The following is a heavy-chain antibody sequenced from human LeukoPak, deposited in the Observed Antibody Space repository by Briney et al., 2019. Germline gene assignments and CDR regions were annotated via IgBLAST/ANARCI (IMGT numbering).Heavy chain of an antibody. CDR2: ISGSGSGGST. V-gene: IGHV3-23*01. D-gene: IGHD5-24*01. CDR1: GFTLSNSA. J-gene: IGHJ4*02. Sequence: GGSLRLSCAASGFTLSNSAMSWVRQAPGKGLEWVSNISGSGSGGSTYYADSVKGRFTISRDNSKNTLYLQMNSLRAEDTAVYYCAKSGYNRFDFWGQGTLVTVSS. CDR3: AKSGYNRFDF.